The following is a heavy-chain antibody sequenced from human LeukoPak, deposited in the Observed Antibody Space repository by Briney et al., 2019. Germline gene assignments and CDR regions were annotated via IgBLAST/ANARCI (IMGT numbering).Heavy chain of an antibody. CDR1: GGSFSGYY. CDR3: ARRGIAAAGTYYYYGMDV. D-gene: IGHD6-13*01. V-gene: IGHV4-34*01. J-gene: IGHJ6*02. CDR2: INHSGST. Sequence: SETLSLTCAVYGGSFSGYYWSWIRQPPGKGLEWIGEINHSGSTDYNPSLKNRVTISVDTSKNQFSLKLSSVTAADTAVYYCARRGIAAAGTYYYYGMDVWGQGTTVTVSS.